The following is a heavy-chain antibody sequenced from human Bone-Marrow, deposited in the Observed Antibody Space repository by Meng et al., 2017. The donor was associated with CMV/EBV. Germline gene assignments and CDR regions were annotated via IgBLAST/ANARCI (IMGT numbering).Heavy chain of an antibody. V-gene: IGHV1-2*02. J-gene: IGHJ4*02. Sequence: ASVKVSCKASGYTFNDYYISWVRQAPGQGLEWMGWINPNTGDTSYAQKFQGTVTMTRDSSINTAYMDLNRLTSDDTAVYYCARGRWLQFWFGFWGQGTLVTVSS. D-gene: IGHD5-24*01. CDR2: INPNTGDT. CDR1: GYTFNDYY. CDR3: ARGRWLQFWFGF.